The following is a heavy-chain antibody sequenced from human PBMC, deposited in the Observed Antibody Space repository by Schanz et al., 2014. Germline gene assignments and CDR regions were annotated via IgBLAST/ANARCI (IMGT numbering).Heavy chain of an antibody. D-gene: IGHD2-15*01. V-gene: IGHV1-69*02. CDR1: GGTFSTYP. CDR2: IIPIHGIV. Sequence: QVQLVQSEAEVKKPGSSMKVSCKASGGTFSTYPINWLRQAPGQGLEWMGRIIPIHGIVNYAQRFQDRVRITADKSTSTAYMELSSVRSDDTAVYYCARGGGPEDVFDIWGQGTIXTVSS. J-gene: IGHJ3*02. CDR3: ARGGGPEDVFDI.